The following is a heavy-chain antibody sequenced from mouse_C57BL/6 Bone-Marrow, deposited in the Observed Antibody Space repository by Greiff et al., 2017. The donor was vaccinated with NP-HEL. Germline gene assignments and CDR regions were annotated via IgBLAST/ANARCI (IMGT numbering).Heavy chain of an antibody. J-gene: IGHJ2*01. CDR1: GYTFTSYW. Sequence: QVQLQQPGAELVRPGTSVKLSCKASGYTFTSYWMHWVKQRPGQGLEWIGVIDPSDSYTNYNQKFKGKATLTVDTSSGTAYMQLSSLTSEDSAVYYCARNFPICYFDYWGQGTTLTVSS. CDR2: IDPSDSYT. CDR3: ARNFPICYFDY. V-gene: IGHV1-59*01.